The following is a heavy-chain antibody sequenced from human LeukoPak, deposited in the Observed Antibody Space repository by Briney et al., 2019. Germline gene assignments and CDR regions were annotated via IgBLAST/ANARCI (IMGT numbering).Heavy chain of an antibody. D-gene: IGHD3-3*01. CDR2: VYSDGAGGNT. J-gene: IGHJ5*01. CDR3: ARDGRNYTNYNWFDS. Sequence: PGGSLRLSCVASGFTVSSNYMNWVRQAPGKGLEWVSVVYSDGAGGNTYYADSVKGRFTISRDNSKNTLYLQMNNLRAEDTALYCCARDGRNYTNYNWFDSWGQGTLVTVSS. V-gene: IGHV3-53*01. CDR1: GFTVSSNY.